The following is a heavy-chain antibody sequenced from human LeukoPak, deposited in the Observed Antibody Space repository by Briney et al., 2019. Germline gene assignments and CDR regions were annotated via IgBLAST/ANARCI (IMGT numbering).Heavy chain of an antibody. CDR2: IYTSGST. CDR3: ARVPAARGYYYGMDV. CDR1: GGSFSGYY. Sequence: PSETLSLTCAVYGGSFSGYYWSWIRQPAGKGLEWIGRIYTSGSTNYNPSLKSRVTMSVDTSKNQFSLKLSSVTAADTAVYYCARVPAARGYYYGMDVWGQGTTVTVSS. J-gene: IGHJ6*02. D-gene: IGHD2-2*01. V-gene: IGHV4-59*10.